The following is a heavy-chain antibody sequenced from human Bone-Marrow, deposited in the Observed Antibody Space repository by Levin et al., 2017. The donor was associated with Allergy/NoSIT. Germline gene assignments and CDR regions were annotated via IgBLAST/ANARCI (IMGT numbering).Heavy chain of an antibody. Sequence: ASVKVSCKVSGYNLTELSMHWIRQTPGKGLEWMGGFDPEDGETVYAQMFEGRVAMTEDTSKDTAYMELSRLRSDDTAMYYCATDTTMVAGGYFDLWGRGTLVTVSS. CDR1: GYNLTELS. V-gene: IGHV1-24*01. D-gene: IGHD3-10*01. J-gene: IGHJ2*01. CDR2: FDPEDGET. CDR3: ATDTTMVAGGYFDL.